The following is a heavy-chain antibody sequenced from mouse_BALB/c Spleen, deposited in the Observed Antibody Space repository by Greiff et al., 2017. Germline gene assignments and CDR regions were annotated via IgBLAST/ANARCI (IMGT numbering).Heavy chain of an antibody. CDR1: GFNIKDTY. CDR3: ARNYDYDSSY. D-gene: IGHD2-4*01. V-gene: IGHV14-3*02. J-gene: IGHJ3*01. CDR2: IDPANGNT. Sequence: EVQLQESGAELVKPGASVKLSCTASGFNIKDTYMHWVKQRPEQGLEWIGRIDPANGNTKYDPKFQGKATITADTSSNTAYLQLSSLTSEDTAVYYCARNYDYDSSYWGQGTLVTVSA.